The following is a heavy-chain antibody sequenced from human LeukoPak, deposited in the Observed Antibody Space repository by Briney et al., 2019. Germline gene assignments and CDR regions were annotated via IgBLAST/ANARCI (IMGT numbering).Heavy chain of an antibody. CDR2: INPSGGST. J-gene: IGHJ6*02. V-gene: IGHV1-46*01. CDR3: ARSRRTMVRGVPTDYYGMDV. D-gene: IGHD3-10*01. Sequence: ASVKVSCKASGYTFTSYYMHWARQAPGQGLEWMGIINPSGGSTSYAQKFQGRVTMTRDTSTSTVYMELSSLRSEDTAVYYCARSRRTMVRGVPTDYYGMDVWGQGTTVTVSS. CDR1: GYTFTSYY.